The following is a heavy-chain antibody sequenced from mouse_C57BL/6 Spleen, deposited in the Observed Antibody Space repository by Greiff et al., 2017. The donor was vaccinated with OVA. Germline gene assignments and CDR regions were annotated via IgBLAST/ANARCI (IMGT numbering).Heavy chain of an antibody. J-gene: IGHJ1*03. D-gene: IGHD1-1*01. CDR2: IYPGGGYT. CDR1: GYTFTNYW. V-gene: IGHV1-63*01. CDR3: ARGGYYGSSYWYFDV. Sequence: QVQLQQSGAELVRPGTSVKMSCKASGYTFTNYWIGWAKQRPGHGLEWIGDIYPGGGYTNYNEKFKGKATLTADKSSSTAYMQFSSLTSEDSAIYYGARGGYYGSSYWYFDVWGTGTTVTVSS.